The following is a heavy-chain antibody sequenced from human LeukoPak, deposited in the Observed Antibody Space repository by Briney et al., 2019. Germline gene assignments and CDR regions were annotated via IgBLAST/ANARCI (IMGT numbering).Heavy chain of an antibody. D-gene: IGHD3-10*01. CDR3: AKVTYGSGTYGAFDY. V-gene: IGHV3-73*01. CDR2: IRSKTYNYAT. Sequence: GGSLRLSCAASGFTFNNSAMHWVRQASGRGLEWVGRIRSKTYNYATAYTASLKGRFTISRDNSKNTLYLQMNSLRAEDTAVYYCAKVTYGSGTYGAFDYWGQGTLVTVSS. CDR1: GFTFNNSA. J-gene: IGHJ4*02.